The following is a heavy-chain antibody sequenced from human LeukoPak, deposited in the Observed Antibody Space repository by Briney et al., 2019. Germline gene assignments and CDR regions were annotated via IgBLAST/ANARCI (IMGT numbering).Heavy chain of an antibody. D-gene: IGHD2-8*01. J-gene: IGHJ6*02. V-gene: IGHV3-7*03. CDR1: GFTFSSYW. CDR3: ARNNGMDV. CDR2: VNQDGSET. Sequence: GGSLRLSCAASGFTFSSYWMTWVRQVPGRGPEWVANVNQDGSETYYLDSVKGRFTISKDNAENSLYLQMNSLRAEDTALYHCARNNGMDVWGQGTTVIVSS.